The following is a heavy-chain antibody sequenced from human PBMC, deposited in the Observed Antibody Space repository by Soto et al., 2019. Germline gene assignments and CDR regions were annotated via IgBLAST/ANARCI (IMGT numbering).Heavy chain of an antibody. J-gene: IGHJ5*02. V-gene: IGHV4-4*02. Sequence: SETLSLTCAVSGGSISSSNWWSWVRQPPGKGLEWIGEIYHSGSTNYNPSLKSRVTISVDKSKNQFSLKLSSVTAADTAVYYCASSNYLDTYYDILTGYYDYNNWFDPWGQGTLVTVSS. CDR3: ASSNYLDTYYDILTGYYDYNNWFDP. CDR1: GGSISSSNW. CDR2: IYHSGST. D-gene: IGHD3-9*01.